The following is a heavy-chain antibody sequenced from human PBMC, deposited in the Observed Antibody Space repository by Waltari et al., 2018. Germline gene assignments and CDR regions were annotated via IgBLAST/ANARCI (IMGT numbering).Heavy chain of an antibody. CDR1: GGSISSYY. J-gene: IGHJ3*02. V-gene: IGHV4-59*01. CDR2: IYYRGST. D-gene: IGHD6-19*01. Sequence: QVQLQESGPGLVKPSETLSLTCTVSGGSISSYYWSWIRQPPGKGLEWIGYIYYRGSTNYNPFLKSRVTISVDTSKNQFSLKLSSVTAADTAVYYCAIGYSSGWYYAFDIWGQGTMVTVSS. CDR3: AIGYSSGWYYAFDI.